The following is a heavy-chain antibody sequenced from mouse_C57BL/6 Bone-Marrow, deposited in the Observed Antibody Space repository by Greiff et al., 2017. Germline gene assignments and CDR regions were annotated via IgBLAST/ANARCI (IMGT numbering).Heavy chain of an antibody. V-gene: IGHV14-4*01. CDR1: GFNIKDDY. CDR3: ARKGDY. CDR2: IDPENGDT. J-gene: IGHJ2*01. Sequence: VQLKQSGAELVRPGASVKLSCTASGFNIKDDYMHWVKQRPEQGLEWIGWIDPENGDTEYASKFQGKATITADPSANTAYLQLSSLTSEDTAVYYCARKGDYWGQGTTLTVSS.